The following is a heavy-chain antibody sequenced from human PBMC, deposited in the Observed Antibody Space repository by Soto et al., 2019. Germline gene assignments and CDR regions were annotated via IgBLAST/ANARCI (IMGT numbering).Heavy chain of an antibody. Sequence: GGSLRLSCAASGFTFSSYGMHWVRQAPGKGLEWVAVISYDGSNKYYADSVKGRFTISRGNSKNTLYLQMNSLRAEDTAVYYCAKLIAVAATGAFDIWGQGTMVTVSS. D-gene: IGHD6-19*01. CDR3: AKLIAVAATGAFDI. CDR1: GFTFSSYG. CDR2: ISYDGSNK. V-gene: IGHV3-30*18. J-gene: IGHJ3*02.